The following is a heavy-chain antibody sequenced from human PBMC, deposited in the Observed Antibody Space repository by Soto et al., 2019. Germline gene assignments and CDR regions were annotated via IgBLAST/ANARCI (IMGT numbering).Heavy chain of an antibody. D-gene: IGHD3-22*01. Sequence: TSETLSLTCAVYGGSFSGYYWSWIRQPPGKGLEWIGEINHSGSTNYNPSLKSRVTISVDTSKNQFSLKLSSVTAADTAVYYCARDPGYYDSSGYYENWFDPWGQGTLVTVSS. CDR1: GGSFSGYY. V-gene: IGHV4-34*01. CDR3: ARDPGYYDSSGYYENWFDP. J-gene: IGHJ5*02. CDR2: INHSGST.